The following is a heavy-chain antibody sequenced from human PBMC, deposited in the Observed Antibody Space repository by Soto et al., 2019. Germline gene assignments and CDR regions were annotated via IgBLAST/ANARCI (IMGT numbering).Heavy chain of an antibody. V-gene: IGHV3-13*01. Sequence: PGGSLRLSCEVSGFTFRSFDLHWVRQPPGKGLEWVATIGTIGDTYYPVSVKGRFTVSRENANSSVSLQMNSLRVEDTAVYFCVRGQEVGAHFFDFWGQGAPVTVSS. D-gene: IGHD4-17*01. CDR3: VRGQEVGAHFFDF. CDR1: GFTFRSFD. J-gene: IGHJ4*02. CDR2: IGTIGDT.